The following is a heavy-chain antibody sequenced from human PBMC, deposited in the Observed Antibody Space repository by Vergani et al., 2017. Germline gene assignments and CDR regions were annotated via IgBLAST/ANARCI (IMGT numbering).Heavy chain of an antibody. CDR2: IYYSGST. CDR3: AREVGTEGFDY. V-gene: IGHV4-31*03. CDR1: GDSISRGGYY. J-gene: IGHJ4*02. Sequence: QVQLQESGPGLVKPSQTLSLTCTVSGDSISRGGYYWNWILQHPGKGLEWIGYIYYSGSTNYNSSLKSRVSMSVDTSKNQFSLRLSSVTAADTAVYYCAREVGTEGFDYWGQGTLVTVSS. D-gene: IGHD2-21*02.